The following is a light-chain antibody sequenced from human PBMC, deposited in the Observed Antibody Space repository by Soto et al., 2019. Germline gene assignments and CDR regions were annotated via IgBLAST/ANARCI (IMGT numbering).Light chain of an antibody. Sequence: DIQMTQSPSSVSASVGDRVTITCRATQGLSDSLAWYQQKPGKAPKLLISVTSRLQSGVPSRFSGRASGTDFHLTVDRLQPEDLATYYCQQSHNWPLPFGQGTRLEIK. CDR1: QGLSDS. J-gene: IGKJ5*01. CDR3: QQSHNWPLP. CDR2: VTS. V-gene: IGKV1-12*01.